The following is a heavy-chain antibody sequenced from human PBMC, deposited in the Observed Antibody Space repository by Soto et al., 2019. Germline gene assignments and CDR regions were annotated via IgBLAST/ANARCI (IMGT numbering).Heavy chain of an antibody. CDR1: GFSFGTYV. D-gene: IGHD3-22*01. CDR2: ISGSGGRV. J-gene: IGHJ3*02. V-gene: IGHV3-23*01. Sequence: EVQLLESGGGMVEPRGSLTLSCAASGFSFGTYVMNWVRQAPGKGLEWVSGISGSGGRVYSADSVKGRFTISRDNSRNTLYLQMTSLRAEDTAIYYCAMTRLYDTGTNDYHRDALDIWGQGTQVTVSS. CDR3: AMTRLYDTGTNDYHRDALDI.